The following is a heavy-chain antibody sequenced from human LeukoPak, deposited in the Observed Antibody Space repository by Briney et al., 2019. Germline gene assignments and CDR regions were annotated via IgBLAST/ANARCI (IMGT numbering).Heavy chain of an antibody. J-gene: IGHJ6*02. Sequence: SETLSLTCTVSGGSISSSSSYWGWIRQPPGKGLEWIGSIYYSGSTYYNPSLKSRVTISVDTSKNQFSLKLSSVTAADTAVYYCARQNHSSSWLGYYYYYGMDVWGQGTTVTVSS. CDR2: IYYSGST. CDR3: ARQNHSSSWLGYYYYYGMDV. D-gene: IGHD6-13*01. CDR1: GGSISSSSSY. V-gene: IGHV4-39*01.